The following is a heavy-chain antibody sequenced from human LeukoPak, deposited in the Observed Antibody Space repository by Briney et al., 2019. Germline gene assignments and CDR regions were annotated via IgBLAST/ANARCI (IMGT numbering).Heavy chain of an antibody. V-gene: IGHV4-39*01. D-gene: IGHD3-9*01. CDR1: GGSISSSSYY. Sequence: ADTLSLTCTVSGGSISSSSYYWGWIRQPPGKGLEWIDSYYYSGSTYYNPSLKSRVTISVDTSKNQFSLKLSSVTAADTAVYYCARRTLYYDILTGYSLEAFDIWGQGTMVPVSS. J-gene: IGHJ3*02. CDR3: ARRTLYYDILTGYSLEAFDI. CDR2: YYYSGST.